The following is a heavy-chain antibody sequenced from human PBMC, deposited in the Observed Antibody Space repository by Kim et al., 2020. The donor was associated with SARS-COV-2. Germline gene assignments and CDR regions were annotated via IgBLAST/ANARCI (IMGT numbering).Heavy chain of an antibody. J-gene: IGHJ5*02. CDR1: GFTFSDYY. V-gene: IGHV3-11*01. CDR2: ISSSGSTI. D-gene: IGHD6-6*01. Sequence: GGSLRLSCAASGFTFSDYYMSWIRQAPGKGLEWVSYISSSGSTIYYADSVKGRFTISRDNAKNSLYLQMNSLRAEDTAVYYCARDRIAARFKNPFDPCGHGALFTLSS. CDR3: ARDRIAARFKNPFDP.